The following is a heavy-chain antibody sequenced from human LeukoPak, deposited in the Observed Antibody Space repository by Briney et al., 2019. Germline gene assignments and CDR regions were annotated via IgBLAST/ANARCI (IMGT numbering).Heavy chain of an antibody. CDR2: ISGSGTST. V-gene: IGHV3-23*01. J-gene: IGHJ4*02. Sequence: RGSLRLSCAASGFTFSSYAMRWVRQAPGRGLEWVSAISGSGTSTYYADSVKGRFTISRDNSKNTLYLEMNSLRAEDTAVYYCAARSSNSGRGVFVDYWGQGTLVTVSS. CDR3: AARSSNSGRGVFVDY. D-gene: IGHD6-13*01. CDR1: GFTFSSYA.